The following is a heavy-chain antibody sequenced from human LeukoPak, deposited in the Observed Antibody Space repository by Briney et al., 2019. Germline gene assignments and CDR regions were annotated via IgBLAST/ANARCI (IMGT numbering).Heavy chain of an antibody. CDR3: ARGYYDSSGYVDY. CDR2: IIPIFGTA. Sequence: ASVKVSCNASGGTFSSYAISWVRQAPGQGLEWMGGIIPIFGTANYAQKFQGRVTITADESTSTAYMELSSLRSEDTAVYYCARGYYDSSGYVDYWGQGTLVTVSS. J-gene: IGHJ4*02. D-gene: IGHD3-22*01. V-gene: IGHV1-69*01. CDR1: GGTFSSYA.